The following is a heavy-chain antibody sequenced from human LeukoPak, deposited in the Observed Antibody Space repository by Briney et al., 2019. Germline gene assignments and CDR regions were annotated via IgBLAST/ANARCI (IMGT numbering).Heavy chain of an antibody. CDR2: ISGSGGNT. CDR1: GFKFSDHG. J-gene: IGHJ4*02. D-gene: IGHD7-27*01. CDR3: AKDRTWGLDY. V-gene: IGHV3-23*01. Sequence: PGGPLRLSCVASGFKFSDHGMTWVRQAPGKGLEWVSAISGSGGNTYYADSVKGRFTISRDNSKNTLYLQMNSLRAEDTALYYCAKDRTWGLDYWGQGTLVTVSS.